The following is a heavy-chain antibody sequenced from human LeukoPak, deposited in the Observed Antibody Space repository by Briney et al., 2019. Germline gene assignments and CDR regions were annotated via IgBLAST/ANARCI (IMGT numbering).Heavy chain of an antibody. CDR2: ISGGGNTT. Sequence: GGSLRLSCEVSGITFNTYAMSWFRQAPGRGLNWVSGISGGGNTTYYTDSVKGRFAIYRDNSGNTLYLQMNSLRAEDTAVYFCAKGWATVPNDYWGQGTLVTVSS. V-gene: IGHV3-23*01. CDR1: GITFNTYA. CDR3: AKGWATVPNDY. J-gene: IGHJ4*02. D-gene: IGHD4-17*01.